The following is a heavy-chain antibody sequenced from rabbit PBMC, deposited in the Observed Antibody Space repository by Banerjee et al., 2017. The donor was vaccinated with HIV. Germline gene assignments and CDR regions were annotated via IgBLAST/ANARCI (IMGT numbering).Heavy chain of an antibody. Sequence: QEQLEESGGDLVKPEGSLTLTCTASGFTLSDYWMCWVRRAPGKGLEWIACINTSSGNTVYASWAKGRFTISKTSSTTVTLQMTSLTAADTATYFCARDLAGVIGWNFNLWGQGTLVTVS. CDR1: GFTLSDYW. J-gene: IGHJ4*01. CDR3: ARDLAGVIGWNFNL. V-gene: IGHV1S45*01. D-gene: IGHD4-1*01. CDR2: INTSSGNT.